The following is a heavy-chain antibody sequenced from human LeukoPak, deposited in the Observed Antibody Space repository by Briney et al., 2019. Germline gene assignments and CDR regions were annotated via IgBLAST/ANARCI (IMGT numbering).Heavy chain of an antibody. CDR3: ARATVINLFDP. CDR2: IYHSGST. CDR1: GGSISSGAYS. D-gene: IGHD1-1*01. Sequence: PSQTLSLTCAVSGGSISSGAYSWSWIRQPPGKGLEWIGYIYHSGSTYYNPSIKSRVTISVDRSKSQFSLKLSAVTAADTAVYYCARATVINLFDPWGQGTLVTVSS. V-gene: IGHV4-30-2*01. J-gene: IGHJ5*02.